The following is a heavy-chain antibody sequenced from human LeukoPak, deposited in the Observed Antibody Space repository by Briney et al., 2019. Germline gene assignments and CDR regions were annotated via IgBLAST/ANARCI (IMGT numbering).Heavy chain of an antibody. J-gene: IGHJ4*02. V-gene: IGHV4-34*01. CDR2: INHSGST. CDR3: ARPFGAYCTNGVCYHFDY. CDR1: GGAFSGYY. D-gene: IGHD2-8*01. Sequence: SETLSLTCAVYGGAFSGYYWSWICQPPGKGLEWIGEINHSGSTNYNPSLKSRVTISVDTSKNQFSLKLSSVTAADTAVYYCARPFGAYCTNGVCYHFDYWGQGTLVTVSS.